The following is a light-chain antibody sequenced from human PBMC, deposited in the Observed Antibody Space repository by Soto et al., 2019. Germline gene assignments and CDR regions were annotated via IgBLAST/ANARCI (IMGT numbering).Light chain of an antibody. CDR3: QQLNIYPLT. V-gene: IGKV1-9*01. J-gene: IGKJ5*01. CDR1: QGISSY. Sequence: DIQLTQSPSFLSASVGDRVTITCRASQGISSYLAWYQQKPGKAPKLLIYAASTLQSGVPSRFSGSGSGTEFTLTISSLQPEDFATYYCQQLNIYPLTVGQGTRLEIK. CDR2: AAS.